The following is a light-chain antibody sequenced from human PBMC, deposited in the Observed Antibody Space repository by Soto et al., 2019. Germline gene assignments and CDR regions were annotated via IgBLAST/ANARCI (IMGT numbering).Light chain of an antibody. CDR2: GAS. Sequence: EIVMTQSPATLSVSPGERATLSCRASQSVSSNLAWYQQKPGQAPRLLIYGASTRATGIPARFSGSGSGTEITLTISSLQSEDLAVYYCQHYNNWPRTFGQGTKVQIE. V-gene: IGKV3-15*01. CDR3: QHYNNWPRT. CDR1: QSVSSN. J-gene: IGKJ1*01.